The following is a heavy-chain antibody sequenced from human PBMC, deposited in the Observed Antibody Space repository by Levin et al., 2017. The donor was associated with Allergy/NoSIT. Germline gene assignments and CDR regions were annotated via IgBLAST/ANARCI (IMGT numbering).Heavy chain of an antibody. Sequence: LRLSCTVSGGSISSGGYYWSWIRQHPGKGLEWIGYIYYSGSTYYNPSLKSRVTISVDTSKNQFSLKLSSVTAADTAVYYCAGGELLSEPDYFDYWGQGTLVTVSS. CDR2: IYYSGST. CDR3: AGGELLSEPDYFDY. D-gene: IGHD1-26*01. J-gene: IGHJ4*02. CDR1: GGSISSGGYY. V-gene: IGHV4-31*03.